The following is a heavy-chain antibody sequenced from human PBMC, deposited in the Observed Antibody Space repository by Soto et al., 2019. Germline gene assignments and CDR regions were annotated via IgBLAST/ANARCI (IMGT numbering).Heavy chain of an antibody. D-gene: IGHD4-17*01. CDR1: GGSISSGGYY. CDR3: ARGLGGDYRMFDY. J-gene: IGHJ4*02. CDR2: IYYSGST. Sequence: SETLSLTCTVSGGSISSGGYYWSWIRQHPGKGLEWIGYIYYSGSTYYNPSLKSRVTISVDTSKNQFSLKLNSVTAADTAVYYFARGLGGDYRMFDYWGQGTLVPVSS. V-gene: IGHV4-31*03.